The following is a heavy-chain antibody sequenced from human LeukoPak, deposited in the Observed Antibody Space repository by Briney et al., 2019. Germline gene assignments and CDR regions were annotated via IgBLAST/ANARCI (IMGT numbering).Heavy chain of an antibody. Sequence: GGSLRLSCAASGFSVSSNAMTWVRQAPGKGLEWVSSLDGGGSTYNADSVKGRFTISRNNYENTLYLQMNSLRAEDTDVYYCATQYSFNYLGYWGQGTLVTVSS. J-gene: IGHJ4*02. CDR2: LDGGGST. D-gene: IGHD5-18*01. CDR3: ATQYSFNYLGY. CDR1: GFSVSSNA. V-gene: IGHV3-53*01.